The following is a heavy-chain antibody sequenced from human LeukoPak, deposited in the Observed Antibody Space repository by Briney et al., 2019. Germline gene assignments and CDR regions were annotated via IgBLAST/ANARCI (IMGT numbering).Heavy chain of an antibody. D-gene: IGHD3-22*01. V-gene: IGHV3-23*01. CDR2: ISGSGGST. CDR3: AKVDRSDYINDTDV. CDR1: GFTFSYYA. Sequence: GGSLRFSCAASGFTFSYYAMHWVRQAPGKGLEWVSGISGSGGSTDHADSVKGGFTISRDNSKNTLYLQMNSLRAEDTAVYYCAKVDRSDYINDTDVWGQASTVTVSS. J-gene: IGHJ6*02.